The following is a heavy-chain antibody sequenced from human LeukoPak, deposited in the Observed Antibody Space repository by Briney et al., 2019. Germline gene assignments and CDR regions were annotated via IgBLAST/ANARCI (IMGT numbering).Heavy chain of an antibody. CDR3: ARGAVIAAADEYYYGMDV. Sequence: SETLSLTCTVSGGSISSYYWSWIRQPPGRGLQWIGYIYYRGSTNYNPSLKSRVTISVDTSKNQFSLKLSSVTAADTAVYYCARGAVIAAADEYYYGMDVWGQGTTVTVSS. V-gene: IGHV4-59*01. CDR1: GGSISSYY. CDR2: IYYRGST. D-gene: IGHD6-13*01. J-gene: IGHJ6*02.